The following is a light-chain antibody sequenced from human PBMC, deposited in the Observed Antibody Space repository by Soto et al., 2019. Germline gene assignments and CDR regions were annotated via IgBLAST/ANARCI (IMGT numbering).Light chain of an antibody. CDR3: CSSAGSYTYV. CDR1: SSDVGGYNY. J-gene: IGLJ1*01. V-gene: IGLV2-11*01. CDR2: DVS. Sequence: QSALTQPRSVSGSPGQSVTISCTGTSSDVGGYNYVSWYQQHPGKAPKLIIYDVSSRPSGVPDRFSGSKSGSTASLTISGLQAYDDVDYYCCSSAGSYTYVFGTGTKVTVL.